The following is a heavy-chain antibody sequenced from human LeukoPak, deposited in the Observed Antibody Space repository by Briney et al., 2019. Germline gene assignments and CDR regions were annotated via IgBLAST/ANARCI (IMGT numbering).Heavy chain of an antibody. CDR3: AKYYDFWSAFDY. V-gene: IGHV3-30*18. J-gene: IGHJ4*02. Sequence: PGGSLRLSCAASGFTFSSYGMHWVRQAPGKGLEWVAVISYDGSNKHYADSVKGRFTISRDNSKNTLYLQMNSLRAEDTAVYYCAKYYDFWSAFDYWGQGTLVTVSS. D-gene: IGHD3-3*01. CDR1: GFTFSSYG. CDR2: ISYDGSNK.